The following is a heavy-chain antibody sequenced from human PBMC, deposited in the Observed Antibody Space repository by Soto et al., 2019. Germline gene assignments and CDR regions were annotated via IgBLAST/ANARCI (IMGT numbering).Heavy chain of an antibody. Sequence: VRLVQSGVEVKKPGASVKVSCKASGYTFTNYGISWVRQAPGQGLEWMGWINTYNGNTNYAQKAQGRVTMTTETSTSTAYMELRSLRPDDTAVYSCARDLLYSTRATVRFDIWGQGTMLTVSS. J-gene: IGHJ3*02. D-gene: IGHD6-13*01. V-gene: IGHV1-18*01. CDR3: ARDLLYSTRATVRFDI. CDR2: INTYNGNT. CDR1: GYTFTNYG.